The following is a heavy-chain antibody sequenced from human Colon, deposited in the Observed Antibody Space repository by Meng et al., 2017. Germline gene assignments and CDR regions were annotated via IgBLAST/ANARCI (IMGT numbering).Heavy chain of an antibody. CDR1: GGSISRSDW. CDR2: TSHSGST. V-gene: IGHV4-4*02. Sequence: QVQPRQWGAGLLKPSETLSLTCAVSGGSISRSDWWSWVRQPPGKGLEWIGETSHSGSTNYSPSLKSRVTISLDKSKNQLSLKLNSVTAADTAVYYCASSDYYRSDYWGQGTLVTVSS. D-gene: IGHD3-22*01. J-gene: IGHJ4*02. CDR3: ASSDYYRSDY.